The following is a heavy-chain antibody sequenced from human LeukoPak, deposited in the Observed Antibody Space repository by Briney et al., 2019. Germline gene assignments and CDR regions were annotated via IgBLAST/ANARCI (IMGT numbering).Heavy chain of an antibody. CDR2: ISAYNGNT. D-gene: IGHD5-12*01. CDR1: GYTFTSYG. Sequence: GASVKVSCKASGYTFTSYGISWVRQAPGQGLEWMGWISAYNGNTNYAQKLQGRVTMTTDTSTSTAYMELRSLRSDDTAVYYCARVGSSGYDYVTWDYWGQGTLVTVSS. J-gene: IGHJ4*02. V-gene: IGHV1-18*01. CDR3: ARVGSSGYDYVTWDY.